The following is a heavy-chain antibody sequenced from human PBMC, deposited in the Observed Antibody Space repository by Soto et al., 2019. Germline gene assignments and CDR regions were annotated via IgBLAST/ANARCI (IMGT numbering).Heavy chain of an antibody. CDR2: INAGNGNT. V-gene: IGHV1-3*01. Sequence: VQLVQSGAEVKQPGASVKVSCKASGYTFTSYAMHWVRQAPGQRLEWMGWINAGNGNTKYSQKFQGRVTIXRDTXXXXXXXELSSLRSEDTALYYCARDHGGIDYWGQGTLVTVSS. CDR1: GYTFTSYA. J-gene: IGHJ4*02. D-gene: IGHD3-16*01. CDR3: ARDHGGIDY.